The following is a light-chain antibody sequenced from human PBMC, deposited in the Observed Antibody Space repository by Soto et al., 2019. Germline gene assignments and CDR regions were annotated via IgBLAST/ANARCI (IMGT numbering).Light chain of an antibody. CDR3: QQRSSWPHS. CDR1: QSVASY. CDR2: DAS. Sequence: EIVLTQSPATLSLSPGERATVSCRASQSVASYLAWYQQKPGRAPWLLIYDASNRATGTPARFSGSGSGTDFTLTISSLEPEDFAVYYCQQRSSWPHSFGPGTKVDIK. J-gene: IGKJ3*01. V-gene: IGKV3-11*01.